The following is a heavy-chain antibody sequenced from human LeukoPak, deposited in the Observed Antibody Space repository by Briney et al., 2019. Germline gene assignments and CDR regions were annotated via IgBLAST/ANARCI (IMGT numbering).Heavy chain of an antibody. CDR1: GYTFTGYY. CDR2: FNPDSGGT. D-gene: IGHD6-19*01. Sequence: GASVKVSCKASGYTFTGYYMHWVRQAPGQGLEWMGWFNPDSGGTNYAQKFQGRVTMTRDTSISTAYMELSSLRSEDTAVYYCARDRIAVAGRKYYYMDVWGKGTTVTVSS. V-gene: IGHV1-2*02. J-gene: IGHJ6*03. CDR3: ARDRIAVAGRKYYYMDV.